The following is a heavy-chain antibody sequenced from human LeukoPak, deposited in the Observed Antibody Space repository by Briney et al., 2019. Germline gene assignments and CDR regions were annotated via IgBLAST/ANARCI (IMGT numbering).Heavy chain of an antibody. CDR3: ARRPSPPTTITTSYYYMDV. D-gene: IGHD4-11*01. CDR1: GFTFSNYA. V-gene: IGHV3-21*01. Sequence: GGSLRLSCAASGFTFSNYAMNWVRQAPGKGLEWVSSISSTSTYIYYADSVKGRFTISRDNAKNSLYLQMNSLRAEDTAVYYCARRPSPPTTITTSYYYMDVWGKGTTVTVSS. CDR2: ISSTSTYI. J-gene: IGHJ6*03.